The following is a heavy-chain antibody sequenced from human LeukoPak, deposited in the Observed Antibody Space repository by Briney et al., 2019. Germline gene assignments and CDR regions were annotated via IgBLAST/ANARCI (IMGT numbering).Heavy chain of an antibody. CDR3: AREGQLAYYYYMDV. D-gene: IGHD6-13*01. Sequence: GASVKVSCKASGYTFTGYYMRWVRQAPGQGLEWMGWINPNSGGTNYAQKFQGRVTMTRDMSTSTVYMELSSLRSEDTAVYYCAREGQLAYYYYMDVWGKGTTVTVSS. CDR1: GYTFTGYY. V-gene: IGHV1-2*02. J-gene: IGHJ6*03. CDR2: INPNSGGT.